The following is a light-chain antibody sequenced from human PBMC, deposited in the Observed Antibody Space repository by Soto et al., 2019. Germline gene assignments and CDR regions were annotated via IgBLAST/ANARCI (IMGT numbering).Light chain of an antibody. V-gene: IGLV2-23*01. CDR3: CSYAGSSTVV. CDR1: SSDVGRYNL. J-gene: IGLJ2*01. Sequence: QSALTQPASVSGSPGQSITISCTGTSSDVGRYNLVSWYQQHPGKAPKLMIYEGSKRPSGVSNRFSGSKSGNTASLTISGLQAEDEADYYCCSYAGSSTVVFDGGTKLTVL. CDR2: EGS.